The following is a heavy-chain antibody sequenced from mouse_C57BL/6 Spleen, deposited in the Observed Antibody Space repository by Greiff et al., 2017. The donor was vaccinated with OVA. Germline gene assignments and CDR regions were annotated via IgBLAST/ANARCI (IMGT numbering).Heavy chain of an antibody. D-gene: IGHD2-2*01. Sequence: QVQLKQPGAELVKPGASVKMSCKASGYTFTSYWITWVKQRPGQGLEWIGDIYPGSGSTNYNEKFKSKATLTVDTSSSTAYMQLSSLTSEDSAVYYCAREGGYGYFYYYAMDYWGQGTSVTVSS. CDR1: GYTFTSYW. CDR3: AREGGYGYFYYYAMDY. J-gene: IGHJ4*01. CDR2: IYPGSGST. V-gene: IGHV1-55*01.